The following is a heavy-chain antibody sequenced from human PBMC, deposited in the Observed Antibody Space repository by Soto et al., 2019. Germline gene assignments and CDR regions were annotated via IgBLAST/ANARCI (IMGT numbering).Heavy chain of an antibody. Sequence: EVQLVESGGGLVKPGGSLRLSCAASGFTFSSWSMNWVRQAPGKGLEWVSSFSSSSYYIDYADSVKGRFTISRDNAKNSLYLQMNSLRAEDTAVYYCARDVCSSTSCYENWGQGTLVTVSS. D-gene: IGHD2-2*01. CDR2: FSSSSYYI. CDR3: ARDVCSSTSCYEN. J-gene: IGHJ4*02. V-gene: IGHV3-21*01. CDR1: GFTFSSWS.